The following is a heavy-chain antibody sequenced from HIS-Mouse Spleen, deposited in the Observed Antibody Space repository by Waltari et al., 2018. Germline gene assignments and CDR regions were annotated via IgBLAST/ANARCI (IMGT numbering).Heavy chain of an antibody. V-gene: IGHV4-39*07. D-gene: IGHD6-13*01. CDR2: IYYSGST. Sequence: QLQLQESGPGLVKPSETLSLTCTASGGSISRSSSYWGWIRQPPGKGLGGIGSIYYSGSTYYNPSLKSRVTISVDTSKNQFSLKLSSVTAADTAVYYCAREIPYSSSWYDWYFDLWGRGTLVTVSS. CDR1: GGSISRSSSY. CDR3: AREIPYSSSWYDWYFDL. J-gene: IGHJ2*01.